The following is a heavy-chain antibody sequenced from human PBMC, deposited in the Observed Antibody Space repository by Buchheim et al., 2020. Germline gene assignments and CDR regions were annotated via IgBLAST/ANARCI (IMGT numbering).Heavy chain of an antibody. V-gene: IGHV1-69*08. J-gene: IGHJ6*02. CDR2: IIPILGIA. CDR3: ARETYYDFWSGLIYYGMDV. D-gene: IGHD3-3*01. Sequence: QVQLVQSGAEVKKPGSSVKVSCKASGGTFSSYTISWVRQAPGQGLEWMGRIIPILGIANYAQKFQGRVTITADKSTSTAYMELSSLRSEDTAVYYCARETYYDFWSGLIYYGMDVWGQGTT. CDR1: GGTFSSYT.